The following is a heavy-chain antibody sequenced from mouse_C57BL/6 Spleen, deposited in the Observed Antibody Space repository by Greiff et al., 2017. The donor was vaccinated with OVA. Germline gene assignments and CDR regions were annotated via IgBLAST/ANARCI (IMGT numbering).Heavy chain of an antibody. V-gene: IGHV1-82*01. CDR3: ARLNSLDY. CDR1: GYAFSSSW. Sequence: VKVVESGPELVKPGASVKISCKASGYAFSSSWMNWVKQRPGKGLEWIGRIYPGDGDTNYNGKFKGKATLTADKSSSTAYMQLSSLTSEDSAVYFCARLNSLDYWGQGTTLTVSS. CDR2: IYPGDGDT. J-gene: IGHJ2*01.